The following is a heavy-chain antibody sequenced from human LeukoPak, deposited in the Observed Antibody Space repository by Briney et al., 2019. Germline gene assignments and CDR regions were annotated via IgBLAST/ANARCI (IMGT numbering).Heavy chain of an antibody. CDR2: ISSSSSYI. V-gene: IGHV3-21*01. Sequence: GGSLRLSRAASGFTFSSYSMNWVRQAPGQGLEWVSAISSSSSYIYYADSVKSRFTISRDNAKNSLYLQMNSLRAEDTAVYYCAREQGQQVAPIWGQGTLVTVSS. CDR3: AREQGQQVAPI. CDR1: GFTFSSYS. J-gene: IGHJ4*02. D-gene: IGHD6-13*01.